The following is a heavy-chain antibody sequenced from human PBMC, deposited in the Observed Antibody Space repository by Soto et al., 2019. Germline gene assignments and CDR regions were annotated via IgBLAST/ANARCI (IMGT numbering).Heavy chain of an antibody. CDR2: IGVYNGKT. CDR3: WRARYCTSPSCYNHYYYGMDI. D-gene: IGHD2-2*02. Sequence: QEQLVQSGGEVKKPGASVRVSCKASGYTFTKYGITWVRQAPGQGLEWMGWIGVYNGKTNYARKLQGRVIMTADTPGSTAYMELRSHRSDATAVYYFWRARYCTSPSCYNHYYYGMDIWGQGTTVSVSS. CDR1: GYTFTKYG. J-gene: IGHJ6*02. V-gene: IGHV1-18*04.